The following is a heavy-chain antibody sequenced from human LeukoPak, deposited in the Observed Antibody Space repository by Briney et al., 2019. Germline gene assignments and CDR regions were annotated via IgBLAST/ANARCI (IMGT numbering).Heavy chain of an antibody. Sequence: GGSLRLSCAASGFTFDDYTMHWVRQPPGKGLEWVSLISWDGGSTYYADSVKGRFTISRDNSNNSLYLQMNSLRTEDTALYYCAKGDRDGYNWSPLHYWGQGTLVTVSS. CDR1: GFTFDDYT. V-gene: IGHV3-43*01. CDR2: ISWDGGST. J-gene: IGHJ4*02. D-gene: IGHD5-24*01. CDR3: AKGDRDGYNWSPLHY.